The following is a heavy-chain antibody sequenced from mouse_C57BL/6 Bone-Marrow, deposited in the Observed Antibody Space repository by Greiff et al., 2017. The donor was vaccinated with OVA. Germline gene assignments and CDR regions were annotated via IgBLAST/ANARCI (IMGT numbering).Heavy chain of an antibody. CDR3: ARPMKYYSNFSYWYFNV. Sequence: QVQLQQPGAELVRPGTSVKLSCKASGYTFTSYWMHWVKQRPGQGLEWIGVLDPSDSYTNYNQKFKGKATLAVDTSASTAYMQLSSLTSEDSAVYYCARPMKYYSNFSYWYFNVWGTGTTVTVSS. CDR1: GYTFTSYW. CDR2: LDPSDSYT. J-gene: IGHJ1*03. D-gene: IGHD2-5*01. V-gene: IGHV1-59*01.